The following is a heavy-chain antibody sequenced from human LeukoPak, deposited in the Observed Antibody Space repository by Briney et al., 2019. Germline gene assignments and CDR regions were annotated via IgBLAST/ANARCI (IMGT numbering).Heavy chain of an antibody. CDR3: GVTGVLTDFDACVI. J-gene: IGHJ3*02. D-gene: IGHD3-9*01. V-gene: IGHV3-74*01. Sequence: GGSLRLSRAPSVFTLSSYWIHWVLHAPGQGLVWVLRINNDAYSTSYPDSVKGQFTNSRDNAKNTLYLQMNSLRAEDTAVYYCGVTGVLTDFDACVIWGEGTMVTVSS. CDR1: VFTLSSYW. CDR2: INNDAYST.